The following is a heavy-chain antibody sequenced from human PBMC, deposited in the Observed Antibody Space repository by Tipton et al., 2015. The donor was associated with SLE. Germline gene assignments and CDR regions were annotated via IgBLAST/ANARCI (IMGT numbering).Heavy chain of an antibody. J-gene: IGHJ6*03. Sequence: QSGAEVKKPGASVKVSCKASGYTFSSDGINWVRRAPGQGLEWVGWITTSNGNAYPAQKLQDRVIMTTDTSTSTAYMELRGLTSDDSAVYYCARGVPATIVVGEGDYYYYMAVWGKGTTVTVS. D-gene: IGHD2-15*01. CDR3: ARGVPATIVVGEGDYYYYMAV. CDR1: GYTFSSDG. CDR2: ITTSNGNA. V-gene: IGHV1-18*01.